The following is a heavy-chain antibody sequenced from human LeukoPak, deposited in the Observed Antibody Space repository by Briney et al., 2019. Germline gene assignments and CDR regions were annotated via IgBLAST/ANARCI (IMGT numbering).Heavy chain of an antibody. CDR1: AFTFSNYN. CDR2: ISSSSNYI. Sequence: GGSLRLSCAASAFTFSNYNMNWVRQAPGKGLEWVSSISSSSNYIYYADSVKGRFTISRDNAKNSLYLQVNSLRAEDTAVYYCARGSSSTWNDYFDYWGRGTLVTVSS. J-gene: IGHJ4*02. D-gene: IGHD6-13*01. CDR3: ARGSSSTWNDYFDY. V-gene: IGHV3-21*01.